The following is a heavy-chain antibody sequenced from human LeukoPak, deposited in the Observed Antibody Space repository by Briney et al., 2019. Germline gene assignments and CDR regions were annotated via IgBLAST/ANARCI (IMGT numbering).Heavy chain of an antibody. CDR1: GFTFSSYG. CDR2: IWYDGSNK. D-gene: IGHD3-9*01. V-gene: IGHV3-33*06. Sequence: GGSLRLSCAASGFTFSSYGMHWVRQAPGKGLEWEAVIWYDGSNKYYADSVKGRITISRDNSKNTLYLQMNSLRAEDTAVYYCAKGYSEDILSYFDYWGQGTLVTVSS. J-gene: IGHJ4*02. CDR3: AKGYSEDILSYFDY.